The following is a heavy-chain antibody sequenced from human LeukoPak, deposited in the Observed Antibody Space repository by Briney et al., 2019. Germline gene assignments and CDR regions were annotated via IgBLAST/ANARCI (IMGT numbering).Heavy chain of an antibody. CDR1: GFTFDDYA. V-gene: IGHV3-9*01. Sequence: PGGSLRLSCAASGFTFDDYAMHWVRQAPGKGLEWVSGISWNSGTIGYADSVKGRFTISRDNAKNSLYLQMNSLRVEDTALYYCAKDKVFGGELDYWGQGILVTVSS. CDR2: ISWNSGTI. J-gene: IGHJ4*02. CDR3: AKDKVFGGELDY. D-gene: IGHD3-10*01.